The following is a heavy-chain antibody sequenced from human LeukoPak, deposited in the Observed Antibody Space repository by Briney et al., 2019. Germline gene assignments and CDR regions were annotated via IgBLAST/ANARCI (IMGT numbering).Heavy chain of an antibody. J-gene: IGHJ3*02. CDR3: VREWITTSNVVTGAFDI. V-gene: IGHV3-48*02. Sequence: PGGSLRLSCAASGYIIGIYAISWVRQAPGKGLEWISYITNTGGTTYYTDSVKGRFNFSRDNGKNSLSLQMNSLRHEDTAVYYCVREWITTSNVVTGAFDIWGRGTMATVSS. CDR2: ITNTGGTT. CDR1: GYIIGIYA. D-gene: IGHD2-21*02.